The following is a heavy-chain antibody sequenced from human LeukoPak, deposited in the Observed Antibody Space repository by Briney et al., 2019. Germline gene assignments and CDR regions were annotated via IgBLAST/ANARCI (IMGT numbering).Heavy chain of an antibody. D-gene: IGHD6-13*01. CDR2: IYHSGST. CDR3: AREVYSSSWYDY. Sequence: SETLSLTCAVSGGSISSSNWWSWVRQPPGKGLEWIGEIYHSGSTNYNPSLKSRVTISVDKSKNQFSLKLSPVTAADTAVYYCAREVYSSSWYDYWGQGTLVTVSS. CDR1: GGSISSSNW. J-gene: IGHJ4*02. V-gene: IGHV4-4*02.